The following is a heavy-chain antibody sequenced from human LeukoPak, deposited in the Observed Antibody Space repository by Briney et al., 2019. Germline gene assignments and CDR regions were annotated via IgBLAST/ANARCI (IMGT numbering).Heavy chain of an antibody. CDR3: ARSVYSNYWYFDL. CDR1: GYSISSNYY. V-gene: IGHV4-38-2*02. J-gene: IGHJ2*01. Sequence: PSETLSLTCSVSGYSISSNYYWGWIRQPPGKGLEWIGNIYHTGSAFYKASLKSRLTISVDTSKNQFSLKPSSVTAADTAVYYCARSVYSNYWYFDLWGRGTLVTVSS. D-gene: IGHD4-11*01. CDR2: IYHTGSA.